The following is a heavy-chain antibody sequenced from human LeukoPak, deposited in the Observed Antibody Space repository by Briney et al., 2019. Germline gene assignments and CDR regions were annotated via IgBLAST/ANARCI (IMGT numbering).Heavy chain of an antibody. CDR2: INHSGST. Sequence: KPSETLSLTCAVSGYSISSGYYWSWIRQPPGKGLEWIGEINHSGSTNYNPSLKSRVTISVDTSKNQFSLKLSSVTAADTAVYYCARVRVYCSGGSCYSNWFDPWGQGTLVTVSS. D-gene: IGHD2-15*01. CDR3: ARVRVYCSGGSCYSNWFDP. J-gene: IGHJ5*02. CDR1: GYSISSGYY. V-gene: IGHV4-34*01.